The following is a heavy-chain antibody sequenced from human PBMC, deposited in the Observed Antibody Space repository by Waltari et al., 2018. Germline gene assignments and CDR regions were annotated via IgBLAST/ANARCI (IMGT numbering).Heavy chain of an antibody. CDR3: VRALTTPNDY. V-gene: IGHV3-21*03. Sequence: VQLVESGGGLVKPGGSLRLSCAVSGFTIRNFGMSWVRQAQGKGLEWVATTTDGNAYLYCADSVRGRFTVSTDNAKSLLYLQMNNLRAEDTGVYYCVRALTTPNDYWGRGTLVTVSS. CDR1: GFTIRNFG. J-gene: IGHJ4*02. D-gene: IGHD4-17*01. CDR2: TTDGNAYL.